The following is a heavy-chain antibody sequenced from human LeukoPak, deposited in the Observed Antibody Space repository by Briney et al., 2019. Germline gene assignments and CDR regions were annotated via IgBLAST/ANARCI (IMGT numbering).Heavy chain of an antibody. CDR2: ISAYNGNT. J-gene: IGHJ3*02. CDR1: GYTFTSYG. V-gene: IGHV1-18*01. D-gene: IGHD5-18*01. CDR3: AARWGYSYGSNAFDI. Sequence: ASVKVSCKASGYTFTSYGISWVRQAPGQGLEWMGWISAYNGNTNYAQKLQGRVTMTTNTSTSTAYMELRSLRSDDTAVYYCAARWGYSYGSNAFDIWGQGTMVTVSS.